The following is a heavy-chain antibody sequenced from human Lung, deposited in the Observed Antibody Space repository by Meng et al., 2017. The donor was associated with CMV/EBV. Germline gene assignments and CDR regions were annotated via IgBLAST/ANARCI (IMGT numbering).Heavy chain of an antibody. Sequence: QVEVVESGGGVVRPWRSLRLSCEASGFTFSSYAMHWVRQAPGKGLEWVAVISYDGSNKYYADSVKGRFTISRDNSKNTLYLQMNSLRAEDTAVYYCARDDSSSWGQGTLVTVSS. V-gene: IGHV3-30-3*01. J-gene: IGHJ5*02. D-gene: IGHD3-22*01. CDR1: GFTFSSYA. CDR3: ARDDSSS. CDR2: ISYDGSNK.